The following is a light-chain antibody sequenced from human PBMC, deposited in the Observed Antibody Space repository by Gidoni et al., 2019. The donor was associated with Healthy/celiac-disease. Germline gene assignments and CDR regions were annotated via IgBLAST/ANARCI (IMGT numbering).Light chain of an antibody. CDR3: QAWDSGTAV. Sequence: SYALTQPPSVSVSPGQTASITCSGDKLGDKYACWYQQKPGQSPVLVIYQDTKRPSGIPERFSGSNSGNTATLTISGTQAMDEADYYCQAWDSGTAVFGGGTKLTVL. V-gene: IGLV3-1*01. CDR2: QDT. CDR1: KLGDKY. J-gene: IGLJ2*01.